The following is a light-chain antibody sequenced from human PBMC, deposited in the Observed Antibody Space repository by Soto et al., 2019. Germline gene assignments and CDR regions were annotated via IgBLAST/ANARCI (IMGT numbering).Light chain of an antibody. CDR3: HYFGSLPET. CDR2: SAS. CDR1: QSVASSY. J-gene: IGKJ1*01. V-gene: IGKV3-20*01. Sequence: EVVLTQSPGTLSLSPGERVTLSCRASQSVASSYLAWYPQQPGRAPRLLFYSASSRATGIPDRLSGSGSGTDFTLTISRLEPEDFAVYYCHYFGSLPETFGKGTKVDIK.